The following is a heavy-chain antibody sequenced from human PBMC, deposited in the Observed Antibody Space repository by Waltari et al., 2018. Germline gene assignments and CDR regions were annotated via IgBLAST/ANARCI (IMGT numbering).Heavy chain of an antibody. CDR2: INPSGGRT. D-gene: IGHD1-26*01. V-gene: IGHV1-46*01. CDR3: ATGWGAYFDY. J-gene: IGHJ4*02. Sequence: QVQLVQSGAEVKKPGASVKVSCKASGYTFTSYYMHWVRQAPGQGLEWMGRINPSGGRTGYAQKFQGRVTMTRDTSTSTVYMELSSLRSEDTAVYYCATGWGAYFDYWGQGTLVTVSS. CDR1: GYTFTSYY.